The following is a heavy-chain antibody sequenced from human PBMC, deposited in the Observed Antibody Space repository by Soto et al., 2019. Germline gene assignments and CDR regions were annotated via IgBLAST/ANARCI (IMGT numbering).Heavy chain of an antibody. Sequence: SVKVSCKASGGTFSSYAISWVRQAPGQGLEWMGGIIPIFGTANYAQKFQGRVTITADESTSTAYMELSSLRSEDTAVYYCARNGRVSVTMILKNWFDPWGQGTLVTVSS. CDR2: IIPIFGTA. J-gene: IGHJ5*02. V-gene: IGHV1-69*13. D-gene: IGHD3-22*01. CDR1: GGTFSSYA. CDR3: ARNGRVSVTMILKNWFDP.